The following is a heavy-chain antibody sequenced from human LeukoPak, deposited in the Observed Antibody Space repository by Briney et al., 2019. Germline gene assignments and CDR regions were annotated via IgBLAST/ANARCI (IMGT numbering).Heavy chain of an antibody. J-gene: IGHJ4*02. V-gene: IGHV3-30*02. CDR3: ANMTPYCSSTSCSRDY. Sequence: GGSLRLSCAASGFTFSSYGMHWVRQAPGKGLEWVAFIRYDGSNKYYADSVKGRFTISRDNSKNTLYLQMNSLRAEDTAVYYCANMTPYCSSTSCSRDYRGQGTLVTVSS. CDR1: GFTFSSYG. CDR2: IRYDGSNK. D-gene: IGHD2-2*01.